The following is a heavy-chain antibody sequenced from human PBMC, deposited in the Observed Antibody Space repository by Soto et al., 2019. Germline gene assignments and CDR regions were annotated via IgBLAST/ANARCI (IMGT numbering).Heavy chain of an antibody. J-gene: IGHJ6*02. D-gene: IGHD2-2*02. Sequence: ASVKVSCKASGYTFSGYYIHWLRQAPGQGLEWMGWINPNSGGTNYAQKFQGRVTVTRDTPTSTAYMELSRLTSDDTAVYYCARSLTEGYCTITGCYTRPLYGMDVWGQGTTVTV. CDR2: INPNSGGT. CDR1: GYTFSGYY. CDR3: ARSLTEGYCTITGCYTRPLYGMDV. V-gene: IGHV1-2*02.